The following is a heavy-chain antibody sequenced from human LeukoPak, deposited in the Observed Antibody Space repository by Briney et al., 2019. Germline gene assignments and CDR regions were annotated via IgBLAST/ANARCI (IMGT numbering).Heavy chain of an antibody. V-gene: IGHV1-2*02. J-gene: IGHJ5*02. CDR3: ARESRVYCSSTSCGWFDP. CDR1: GYTFTGYY. Sequence: GASVKVSCKASGYTFTGYYMHWVRQAPGQGLEWMGWINPNSGGTNYAQKFQGRVTMTRDTSISTAYMELSRLRSDDTAVYYCARESRVYCSSTSCGWFDPWGQGTLVTVSS. D-gene: IGHD2-2*01. CDR2: INPNSGGT.